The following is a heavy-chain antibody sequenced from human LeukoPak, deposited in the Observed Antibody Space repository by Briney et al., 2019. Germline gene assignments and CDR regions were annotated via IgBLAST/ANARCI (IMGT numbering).Heavy chain of an antibody. Sequence: GSSVKVSCKASGGTFSSYAISWVRQPPGQGLEWMGGIIPIFGTANYAQKFQGRVTTTADESTSTAYMELSGLRSEDTAVYYCARPPPYSGYDYYGMDVWGKGTTVTVSS. CDR1: GGTFSSYA. V-gene: IGHV1-69*01. CDR3: ARPPPYSGYDYYGMDV. D-gene: IGHD1-26*01. J-gene: IGHJ6*04. CDR2: IIPIFGTA.